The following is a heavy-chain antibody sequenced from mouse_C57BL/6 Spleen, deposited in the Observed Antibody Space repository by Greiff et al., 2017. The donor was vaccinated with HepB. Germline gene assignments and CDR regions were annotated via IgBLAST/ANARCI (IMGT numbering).Heavy chain of an antibody. D-gene: IGHD1-1*01. J-gene: IGHJ1*03. CDR1: GYTFTSYW. CDR2: IDPSDSYT. CDR3: AREDYGSSYGYFDV. V-gene: IGHV1-59*01. Sequence: QVQLQQPGAELVRPGTSVKSSCKASGYTFTSYWMHWVKQRPGQGLEWIGVIDPSDSYTNYNQKFKGKATLTVDTSSSTAYMQLSSLTSEDSAVYYCAREDYGSSYGYFDVWGTGTTVTVSS.